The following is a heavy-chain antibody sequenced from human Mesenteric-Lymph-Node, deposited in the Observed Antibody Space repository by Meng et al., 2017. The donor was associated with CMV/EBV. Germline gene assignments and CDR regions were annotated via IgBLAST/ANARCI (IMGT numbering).Heavy chain of an antibody. CDR2: IYYSGST. J-gene: IGHJ4*02. CDR1: GGSISSSSYY. CDR3: ASFCSTTSCYRKRAFDY. D-gene: IGHD2-2*02. V-gene: IGHV4-39*07. Sequence: GSLRLSCTVSGGSISSSSYYWGWIRRPPGKGLEWIGNIYYSGSTYYNPSLKSRVTISVDTSKNQFSLTVNSVTAADTAVYYCASFCSTTSCYRKRAFDYWGQGTLVTVSS.